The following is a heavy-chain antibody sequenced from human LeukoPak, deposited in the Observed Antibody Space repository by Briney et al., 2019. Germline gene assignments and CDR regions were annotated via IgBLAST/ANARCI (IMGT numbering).Heavy chain of an antibody. Sequence: SETLSLTCTVSGGSISTYFWSWIRQPAGKGLEWIGRLYTSGSTNYNPSLKSRLTMSADTSKYQFSLNLRSVTAADTAIYYCARDRVDSSGYYYYYGIDVWGQGTAVTVSS. V-gene: IGHV4-4*07. CDR3: ARDRVDSSGYYYYYGIDV. CDR1: GGSISTYF. D-gene: IGHD3-22*01. J-gene: IGHJ6*02. CDR2: LYTSGST.